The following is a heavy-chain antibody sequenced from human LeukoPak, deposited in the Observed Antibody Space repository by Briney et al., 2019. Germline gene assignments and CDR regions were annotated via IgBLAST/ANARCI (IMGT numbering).Heavy chain of an antibody. CDR1: GGTFSSYA. Sequence: GSSVKVSCKASGGTFSSYAISWVRQAPGQGLEWMGRIIPILGIANYAQKFQGRVTITADKSTSTAYMELSSLRSEDTAVYYCARVGGPLVGATTAWFDPWGQGTLVTVPS. CDR2: IIPILGIA. D-gene: IGHD1-26*01. J-gene: IGHJ5*02. CDR3: ARVGGPLVGATTAWFDP. V-gene: IGHV1-69*04.